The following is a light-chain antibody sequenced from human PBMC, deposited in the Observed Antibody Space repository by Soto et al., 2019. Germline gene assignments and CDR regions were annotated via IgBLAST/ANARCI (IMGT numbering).Light chain of an antibody. J-gene: IGLJ1*01. Sequence: QSALTQPPSASGSPGQSVTISCTGTSSDVGGYNYVSWYQLRPGIAPKLMIYEVSKRPSGVPDRFSGSKSGNTASLTVSGLQAEDEADYYCSSYAGSTYVFGTGTQLTVL. CDR3: SSYAGSTYV. CDR2: EVS. CDR1: SSDVGGYNY. V-gene: IGLV2-8*01.